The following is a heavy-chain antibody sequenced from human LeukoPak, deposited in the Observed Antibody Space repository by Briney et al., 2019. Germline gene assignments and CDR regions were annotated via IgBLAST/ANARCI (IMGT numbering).Heavy chain of an antibody. J-gene: IGHJ4*02. D-gene: IGHD5-18*01. CDR2: INHSGST. V-gene: IGHV4-34*01. CDR3: ARGQGKVDTAMVTAWFFDY. CDR1: GGSFSGYY. Sequence: SETLSLTCAVYGGSFSGYYWSWIRQPPGKGLEWIGEINHSGSTNYNPSLKSRVTISVDTSKNQFSLKLSSVTAADTAVYYCARGQGKVDTAMVTAWFFDYWGQGTLVTVSS.